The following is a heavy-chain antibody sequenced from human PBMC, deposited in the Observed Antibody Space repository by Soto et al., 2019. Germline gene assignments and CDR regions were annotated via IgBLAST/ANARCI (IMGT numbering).Heavy chain of an antibody. Sequence: ASVKVSCKASGYTFTDYYMHWVRQAPGQGLEWMGWINPYTGGTHFAQKFQGRVTMTRDTSFSTAYMELSSLRSDDTAVYYCARLGSGNYSNWFDPWGQGTLVTVSS. CDR1: GYTFTDYY. D-gene: IGHD1-7*01. CDR3: ARLGSGNYSNWFDP. V-gene: IGHV1-2*02. J-gene: IGHJ5*02. CDR2: INPYTGGT.